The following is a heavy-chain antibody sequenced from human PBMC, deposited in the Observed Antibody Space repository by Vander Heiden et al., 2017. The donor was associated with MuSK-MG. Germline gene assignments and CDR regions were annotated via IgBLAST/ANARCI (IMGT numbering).Heavy chain of an antibody. J-gene: IGHJ3*02. CDR2: IWYDGSNK. Sequence: QVQLVESGGGVVQPGRSLRLSCAASAFTFSRDGMIWVRQGPGKGLEWVAVIWYDGSNKYYADSVKGRFTISRDNSKNTLYLQMNSLRAEDTAVYYCARDHDYGDYDAFDIWGQGTMVTVSS. CDR3: ARDHDYGDYDAFDI. D-gene: IGHD4-17*01. CDR1: AFTFSRDG. V-gene: IGHV3-33*01.